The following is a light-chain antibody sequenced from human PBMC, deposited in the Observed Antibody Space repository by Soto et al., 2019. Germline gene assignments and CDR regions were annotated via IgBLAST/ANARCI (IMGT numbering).Light chain of an antibody. Sequence: LTQPHSVSESPGKTVTISCTRSSGSIASNYVQWYQQRPGSAPTTVIYEDNQRPSGVPDRFSGSIDSSSNSAPLTISGLKTEDEADYYCQSYDSSNRGVFGGGTKLTVL. V-gene: IGLV6-57*04. CDR2: EDN. CDR1: SGSIASNY. CDR3: QSYDSSNRGV. J-gene: IGLJ2*01.